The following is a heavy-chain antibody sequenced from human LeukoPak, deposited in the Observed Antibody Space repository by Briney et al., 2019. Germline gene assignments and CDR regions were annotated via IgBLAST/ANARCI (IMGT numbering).Heavy chain of an antibody. D-gene: IGHD6-19*01. CDR2: MNPNSGNT. CDR3: ASGRYSSGEGD. CDR1: GYSFTSHY. V-gene: IGHV1-8*02. J-gene: IGHJ4*02. Sequence: ASVKVSCKASGYSFTSHYLHWVRQAPGQGLEWMGWMNPNSGNTGYAQKFQGRVTMTRNTSISTAYMELSSLRSEDTAVYYCASGRYSSGEGDWGQGTLVTVSS.